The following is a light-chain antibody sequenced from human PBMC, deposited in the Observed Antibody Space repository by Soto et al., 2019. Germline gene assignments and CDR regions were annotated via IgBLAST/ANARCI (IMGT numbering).Light chain of an antibody. Sequence: EIVLTQSPGTLSLSPGERATLSCRSSQRLSNNYLAWYQQKPGQAPKLLIYGASNRDSGIPDRFSRIGYGTDFTLTISRLEPEDFAVYYCKQYGSSCTFGQGTQVEIK. CDR3: KQYGSSCT. V-gene: IGKV3-20*01. CDR2: GAS. CDR1: QRLSNNY. J-gene: IGKJ1*01.